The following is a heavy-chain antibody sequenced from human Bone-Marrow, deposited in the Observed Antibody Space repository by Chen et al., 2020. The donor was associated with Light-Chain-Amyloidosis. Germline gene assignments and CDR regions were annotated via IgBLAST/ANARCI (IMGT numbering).Heavy chain of an antibody. Sequence: EVQLEQSGPEVKKPGESLKISCKGSGYTFPNYWIGWVRQMPGKGLEWMGVIYPDDSDARYSPSFEGQVTISADKSITTAYLQWRSPQASDTAMYYCARRRDGYNFDYWGQGTLVTVSS. CDR2: IYPDDSDA. J-gene: IGHJ4*02. CDR3: ARRRDGYNFDY. D-gene: IGHD5-12*01. V-gene: IGHV5-51*01. CDR1: GYTFPNYW.